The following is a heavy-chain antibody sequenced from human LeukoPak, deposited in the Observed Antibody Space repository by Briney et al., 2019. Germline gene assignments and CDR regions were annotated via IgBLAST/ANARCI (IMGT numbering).Heavy chain of an antibody. D-gene: IGHD2-8*02. V-gene: IGHV4-31*03. CDR2: IYYSGST. J-gene: IGHJ3*02. CDR1: GGSISSGGYY. Sequence: SETLSLTCTVSGGSISSGGYYWSWLRQHPGKGLEWIGYIYYSGSTYYNPSLKSRVTISVDTSKNQFSLKLSSVTAADTAVYYCARDPGASLADDAFDIWGQGTMVTVSS. CDR3: ARDPGASLADDAFDI.